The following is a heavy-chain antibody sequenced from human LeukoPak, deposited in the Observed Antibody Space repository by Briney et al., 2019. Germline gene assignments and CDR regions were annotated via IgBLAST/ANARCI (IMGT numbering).Heavy chain of an antibody. J-gene: IGHJ4*02. CDR3: AKQISGQR. V-gene: IGHV3-23*01. CDR2: ISPTGTST. D-gene: IGHD2-15*01. Sequence: GSLRLSCAASGFTFSSYAVSWVRQPPGKGLEWVSTISPTGTSTYYADSVKGRFTITRDNSKDTLYLQMNSLRAGDTAVYYCAKQISGQRWGQGTLVTVSS. CDR1: GFTFSSYA.